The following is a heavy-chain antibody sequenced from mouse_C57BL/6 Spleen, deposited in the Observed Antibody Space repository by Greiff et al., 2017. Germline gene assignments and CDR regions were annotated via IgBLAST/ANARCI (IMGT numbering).Heavy chain of an antibody. J-gene: IGHJ4*01. D-gene: IGHD2-3*01. CDR3: ARRDDGYYAIDY. CDR1: GFTFSSYG. V-gene: IGHV5-6*01. Sequence: EVQRVESGGDLVKPGGSLKLSCAASGFTFSSYGMSWVRQTPDKRLEWVATISRGGSYTYYPESVKGRFTIAIDNAKNTLYLQRSSLKSEDTAMYYCARRDDGYYAIDYWGQGTSVTVAS. CDR2: ISRGGSYT.